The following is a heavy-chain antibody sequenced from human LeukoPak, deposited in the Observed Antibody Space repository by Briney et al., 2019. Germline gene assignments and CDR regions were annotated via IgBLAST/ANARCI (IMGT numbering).Heavy chain of an antibody. CDR3: ARARDIAVIYFGELLSSETYFDY. CDR2: IYTSGST. D-gene: IGHD3-10*01. Sequence: SETLSLTCTDSGGSISSYYWSWIRQPAGEGPEWIGRIYTSGSTNYNPSLKSRVHILGDTSKNQISLKLSSVTAADTAVYYCARARDIAVIYFGELLSSETYFDYWGQGTLVIVSS. CDR1: GGSISSYY. V-gene: IGHV4-4*07. J-gene: IGHJ4*02.